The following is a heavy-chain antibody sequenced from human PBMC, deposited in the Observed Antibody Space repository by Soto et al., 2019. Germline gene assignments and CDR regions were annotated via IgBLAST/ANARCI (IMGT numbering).Heavy chain of an antibody. Sequence: QVQLVESGGGVVQPGRSLRLSCAASQITLNRCGTQGVPQARGKGLVRVAVVSEDGSNKYYADSVKGRFTISRDNSKNTLYLQMNSLRAEDTAVYYCAKEWVYDSSGWSFDYWGQGTLVTVSS. CDR3: AKEWVYDSSGWSFDY. D-gene: IGHD3-22*01. CDR1: QITLNRCG. J-gene: IGHJ4*02. V-gene: IGHV3-30*18. CDR2: VSEDGSNK.